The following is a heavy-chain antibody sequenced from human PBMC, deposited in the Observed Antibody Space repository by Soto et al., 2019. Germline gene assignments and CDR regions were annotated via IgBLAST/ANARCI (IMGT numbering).Heavy chain of an antibody. J-gene: IGHJ4*02. CDR2: ISYDGSNK. Sequence: GGSLRLSCAASGFTFSSYAMHWVRQAPGKGLEWVALISYDGSNKYYADSVKGRFTISRDNSKNTLYLQMNSLRAEDTAVYYCARDPFYDILTGSKYGLDYWGQGTLVTVSS. V-gene: IGHV3-30-3*01. D-gene: IGHD3-9*01. CDR1: GFTFSSYA. CDR3: ARDPFYDILTGSKYGLDY.